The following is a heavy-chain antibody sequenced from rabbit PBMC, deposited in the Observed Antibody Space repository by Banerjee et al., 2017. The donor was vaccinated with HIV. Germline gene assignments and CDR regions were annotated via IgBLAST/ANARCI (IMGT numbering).Heavy chain of an antibody. V-gene: IGHV1S47*01. CDR3: VRDVDYGDYVDL. CDR2: IDPVFGST. D-gene: IGHD2-1*01. J-gene: IGHJ6*01. Sequence: QEQLVESGGGLVQPGGSLKLSCKASGFDFSSYGVSWVRQAPGKGLEWIGYIDPVFGSTYYASWVNGRFTISSHNAQNTLYLQLNSLTAADTATYFCVRDVDYGDYVDLWGPGTLVTVS. CDR1: GFDFSSYG.